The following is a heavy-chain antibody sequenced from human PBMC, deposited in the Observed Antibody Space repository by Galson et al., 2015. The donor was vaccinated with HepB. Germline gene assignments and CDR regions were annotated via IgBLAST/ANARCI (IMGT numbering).Heavy chain of an antibody. CDR2: ISESGTTT. Sequence: SLRLSCAVSGLSFSDFCMTWVRQAPGKGLEWISYISESGTTTYYADSVKGRFTVSRNNAKKSLYLQMSSLRAEDTAVYYCAKAAGWFDPLGQGTLVTVSS. J-gene: IGHJ5*02. V-gene: IGHV3-11*01. CDR3: AKAAGWFDP. CDR1: GLSFSDFC.